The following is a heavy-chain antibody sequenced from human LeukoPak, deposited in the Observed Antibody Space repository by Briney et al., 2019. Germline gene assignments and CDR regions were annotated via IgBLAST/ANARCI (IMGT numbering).Heavy chain of an antibody. CDR1: GFTVSSNY. CDR3: ARDYPSWRGRYYGMDV. CDR2: IYSGGST. Sequence: GGSLRPSCAASGFTVSSNYMSWVRQAPGKGLEWVSVIYSGGSTYHADSVKGRFTISRDNSKNTLYLQMNSLRAEDTAVYYCARDYPSWRGRYYGMDVWGQGATVTVSS. D-gene: IGHD2-2*01. J-gene: IGHJ6*02. V-gene: IGHV3-66*01.